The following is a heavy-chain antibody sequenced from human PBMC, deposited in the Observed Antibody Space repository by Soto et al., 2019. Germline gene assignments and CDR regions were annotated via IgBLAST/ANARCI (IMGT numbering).Heavy chain of an antibody. V-gene: IGHV3-23*01. CDR1: GFTFSNYA. Sequence: EVQLLDSGGGLVQPGGSLRLSCEASGFTFSNYAMNWVRQAPGKGLEWVLGISGGGDKTYYADSVKGRFTISRDNSKNMVFLQINSLRADDTAVYYCVKERRARGFDYWGQGTLVTVSS. CDR2: ISGGGDKT. J-gene: IGHJ4*02. CDR3: VKERRARGFDY.